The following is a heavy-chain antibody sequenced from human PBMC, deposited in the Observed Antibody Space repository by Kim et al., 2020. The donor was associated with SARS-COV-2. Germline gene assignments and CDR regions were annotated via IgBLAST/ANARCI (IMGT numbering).Heavy chain of an antibody. Sequence: PKSRVTMSVDTSKNQFSLKLSAVTAADTAVYYCARDAFWSGYYACCPFDPWGQGTLVTVSS. V-gene: IGHV4-4*06. D-gene: IGHD3-3*01. J-gene: IGHJ5*02. CDR3: ARDAFWSGYYACCPFDP.